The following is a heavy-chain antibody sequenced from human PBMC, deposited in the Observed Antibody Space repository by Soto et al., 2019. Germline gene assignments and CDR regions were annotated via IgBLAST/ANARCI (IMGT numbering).Heavy chain of an antibody. CDR1: GFTFSSYW. CDR3: ARDESYDILTGYYTPQRFDY. Sequence: LRLSCAVSGFTFSSYWMSWVRQAPGKGLEWVANIKQDGSEKYYVDSVNGRFTISRDNAKNSLYLQMNSLRAEDTAVYYCARDESYDILTGYYTPQRFDYWGQGSLVTVSS. D-gene: IGHD3-9*01. V-gene: IGHV3-7*01. J-gene: IGHJ4*02. CDR2: IKQDGSEK.